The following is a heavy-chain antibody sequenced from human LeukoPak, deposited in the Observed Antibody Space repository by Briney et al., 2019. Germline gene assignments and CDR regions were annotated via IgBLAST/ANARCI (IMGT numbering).Heavy chain of an antibody. Sequence: GGSLRLSCAASGFTFSTYSMNWVRQAPGKGLEWVSFISSSRTYIYYTDSVKGRFPISRDNAKNSLHLQMNSLRAEDTAVYYCARGWDGDPVDYWGQGTLVTVCS. CDR1: GFTFSTYS. V-gene: IGHV3-21*01. J-gene: IGHJ4*02. CDR2: ISSSRTYI. D-gene: IGHD4-17*01. CDR3: ARGWDGDPVDY.